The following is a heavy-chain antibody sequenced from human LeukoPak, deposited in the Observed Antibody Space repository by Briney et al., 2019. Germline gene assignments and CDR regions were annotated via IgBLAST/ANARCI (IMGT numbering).Heavy chain of an antibody. CDR2: ISPYNGNT. CDR3: ARGSPHYGILTGYYYNWFDP. V-gene: IGHV1-18*01. CDR1: GYTFITYG. J-gene: IGHJ5*02. Sequence: ASVKVSCKDSGYTFITYGVNWVRQAPGQGLEWMGWISPYNGNTNYAQKLQGRVTMTTDTSTNTAYMELRSLRSDDTAVYYCARGSPHYGILTGYYYNWFDPWGQGTLVTVSS. D-gene: IGHD3-9*01.